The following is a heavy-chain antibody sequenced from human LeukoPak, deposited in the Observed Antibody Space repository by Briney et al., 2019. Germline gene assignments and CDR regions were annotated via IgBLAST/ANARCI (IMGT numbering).Heavy chain of an antibody. V-gene: IGHV3-23*01. CDR1: GFTFSDYY. CDR3: ARNQQLGGHSYYYYGMDV. D-gene: IGHD3-16*01. J-gene: IGHJ6*02. Sequence: GGSLRLSCAASGFTFSDYYMDWVRQAPGMGLEWVSGISGGGVTTYYADSVKGRFTISRDNSKNTLYLQMNSLRADDTAIYYCARNQQLGGHSYYYYGMDVWGQGTTVTVSS. CDR2: ISGGGVTT.